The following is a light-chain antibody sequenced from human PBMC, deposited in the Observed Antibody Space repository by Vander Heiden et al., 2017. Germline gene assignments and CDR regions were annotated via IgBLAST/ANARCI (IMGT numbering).Light chain of an antibody. CDR3: MQALQTPYT. CDR1: QRLLHSNGYNY. Sequence: DIVMTQSPLSLPVTRGEPVYISCRSSQRLLHSNGYNYLDWYLQKPGQSPQLLIYLGSNRASGVPDRFSGGGSGTDFTLKISRVEAEDVGVYYCMQALQTPYTFGQGTKLEIK. CDR2: LGS. J-gene: IGKJ2*01. V-gene: IGKV2-28*01.